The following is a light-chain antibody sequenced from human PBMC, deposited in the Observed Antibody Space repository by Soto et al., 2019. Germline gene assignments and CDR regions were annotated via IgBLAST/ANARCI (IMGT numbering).Light chain of an antibody. CDR1: QSISSY. J-gene: IGKJ5*01. CDR3: QQSYSTPPT. Sequence: DIHMPQAPSSLSASLGERVTITGGASQSISSYLNWYQQKPGKAPKLLIYAASSLQSGVPSRFSGSGSGTDFTLTISSLQPEDFATYYCQQSYSTPPTFGQGTRLEIK. CDR2: AAS. V-gene: IGKV1-39*01.